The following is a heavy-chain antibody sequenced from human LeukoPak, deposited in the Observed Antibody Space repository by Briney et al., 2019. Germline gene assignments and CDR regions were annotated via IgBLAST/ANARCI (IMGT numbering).Heavy chain of an antibody. D-gene: IGHD5-18*01. Sequence: ASVKVSCKASGYTFTGYDINWVRQATGQGLEWMGWMNPNSGNTGYAQKFQGRVTMTRNTSTSTAYMELSSLRTEDPGVYYSARGRVDTAMDDVFDYWGQGTLVTVSS. CDR3: ARGRVDTAMDDVFDY. CDR1: GYTFTGYD. V-gene: IGHV1-8*01. CDR2: MNPNSGNT. J-gene: IGHJ4*02.